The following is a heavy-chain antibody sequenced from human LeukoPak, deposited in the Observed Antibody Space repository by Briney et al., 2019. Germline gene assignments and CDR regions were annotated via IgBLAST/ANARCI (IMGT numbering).Heavy chain of an antibody. J-gene: IGHJ4*02. D-gene: IGHD6-19*01. CDR1: GYTFTDYY. CDR2: INPNSGDT. CDR3: ARRPHSSGWSSSITLFEH. V-gene: IGHV1-2*02. Sequence: ASVKVSCEASGYTFTDYYIHCVRQAPGQGLEWMGWINPNSGDTNYAQKFQGRVTMASDTSISTAYMELSSLRSDDTAIYYCARRPHSSGWSSSITLFEHWGQGTLVTVSS.